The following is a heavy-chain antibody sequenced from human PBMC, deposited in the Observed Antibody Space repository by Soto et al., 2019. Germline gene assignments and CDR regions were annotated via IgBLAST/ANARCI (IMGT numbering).Heavy chain of an antibody. V-gene: IGHV3-30*18. CDR2: ISYDGSNK. CDR3: AKVALTGTTSPWFDP. J-gene: IGHJ5*02. Sequence: QVQLVESGGGVVQPGRSLRLSCAASGFTFSSYGMLWVRQAPGKGLEWVAVISYDGSNKYYADSVKGRFTISRDNSKNTLYLQMNSLRAEDTAVYYCAKVALTGTTSPWFDPWGQGTLVTVSS. CDR1: GFTFSSYG. D-gene: IGHD1-20*01.